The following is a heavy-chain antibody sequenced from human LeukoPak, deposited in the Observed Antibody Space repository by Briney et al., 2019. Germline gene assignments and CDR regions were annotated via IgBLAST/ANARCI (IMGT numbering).Heavy chain of an antibody. J-gene: IGHJ3*02. CDR3: ARKRSPGAFDI. CDR2: INSYSSDI. V-gene: IGHV3-21*01. Sequence: GGSLRLSCAASGFTFSSYAMTWVRQAPGKGLDWVSSINSYSSDIYYADSVKGRSTISRDNAKNSLYLQMNSLRAEDTAVYYCARKRSPGAFDIWGQGTMVTVSS. CDR1: GFTFSSYA.